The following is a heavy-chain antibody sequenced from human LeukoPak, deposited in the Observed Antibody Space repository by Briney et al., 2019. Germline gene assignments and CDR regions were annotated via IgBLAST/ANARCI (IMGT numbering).Heavy chain of an antibody. CDR3: GGFGYEAAVDL. J-gene: IGHJ4*02. CDR2: IKPDGSET. V-gene: IGHV3-7*01. CDR1: GFMFSTYW. Sequence: GGSPRLSCAAPGFMFSTYWMTWVRQAPGKGLEWVANIKPDGSETYYVDSVKGRFTISRDNTKNLLYLQMNSLRGEDAAVYYCGGFGYEAAVDLWGQGTLVTVSS. D-gene: IGHD6-13*01.